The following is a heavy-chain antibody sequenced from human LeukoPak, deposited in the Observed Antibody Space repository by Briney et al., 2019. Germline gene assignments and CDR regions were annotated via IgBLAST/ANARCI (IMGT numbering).Heavy chain of an antibody. Sequence: PSETLSLTCTVSGDSISSYYWSWIRQPPGKGLEWIGYIYYSGSTNYNPSLESRVTISVDSSKTQFSLKLSSVTAADTAVYYCAREVSSVEGYDFWSGNYYYMDVWGKGTTVTVSS. CDR2: IYYSGST. V-gene: IGHV4-59*01. CDR3: AREVSSVEGYDFWSGNYYYMDV. D-gene: IGHD3-3*01. J-gene: IGHJ6*03. CDR1: GDSISSYY.